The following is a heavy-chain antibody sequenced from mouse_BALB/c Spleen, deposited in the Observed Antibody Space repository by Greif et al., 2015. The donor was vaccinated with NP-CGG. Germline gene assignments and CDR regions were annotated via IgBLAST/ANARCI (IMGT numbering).Heavy chain of an antibody. Sequence: EVQGVESGAELVKPGASVKLSCTASGFNIKDTYMHWVNQRPEQGLEWIGRIDPANGNTKYDPKFQGKATITADTSSNTAYLQLSSLTSEDTAVHYCTRGGYGSRGVFAYWGQGTLVTVSA. V-gene: IGHV14-3*02. D-gene: IGHD1-1*01. J-gene: IGHJ3*01. CDR3: TRGGYGSRGVFAY. CDR2: IDPANGNT. CDR1: GFNIKDTY.